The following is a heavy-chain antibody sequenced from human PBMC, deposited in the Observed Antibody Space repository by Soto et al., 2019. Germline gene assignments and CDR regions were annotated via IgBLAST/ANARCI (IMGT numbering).Heavy chain of an antibody. CDR1: GGSFSNYY. CDR2: INHSGST. D-gene: IGHD5-12*01. CDR3: ARADLGWLRRTLGY. J-gene: IGHJ4*02. V-gene: IGHV4-34*01. Sequence: QVQLQQWGAGLLKPSETLSLTCAVYGGSFSNYYWSWIRQPPGKGLEWIGEINHSGSTNYNPSLKSRVTVSVDTSKNQFSLKLSSVTAADTAVYYCARADLGWLRRTLGYWGQGTLVTVSS.